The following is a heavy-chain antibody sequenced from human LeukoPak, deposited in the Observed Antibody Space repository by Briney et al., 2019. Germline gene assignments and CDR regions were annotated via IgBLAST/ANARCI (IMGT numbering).Heavy chain of an antibody. Sequence: GSLRLSCAASGLTFSNYEMNWVRQAPGKGLEWVSSISSSSSYIYYADSVKGRFTISRDNARNSLYLQMNSLRAEDTAVYYCARDGCGGDCYSDYWGQGTLVTVSS. CDR2: ISSSSSYI. D-gene: IGHD2-21*02. J-gene: IGHJ4*02. V-gene: IGHV3-21*01. CDR3: ARDGCGGDCYSDY. CDR1: GLTFSNYE.